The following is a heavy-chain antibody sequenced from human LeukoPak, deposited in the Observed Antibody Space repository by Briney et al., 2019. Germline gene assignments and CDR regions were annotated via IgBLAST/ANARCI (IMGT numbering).Heavy chain of an antibody. Sequence: ADTLSLTCTVSGGSVSSDYWYWLRQPPGGGRGWIGYTYVSGSTNYNPSLKGRVTITEDASKNQLSLGLTSVSAADPAVYYWGGRVATGSMAVSGQGTTVTVPS. V-gene: IGHV4-59*02. CDR3: GGRVATGSMAV. CDR1: GGSVSSDY. D-gene: IGHD5-12*01. J-gene: IGHJ6*01. CDR2: TYVSGST.